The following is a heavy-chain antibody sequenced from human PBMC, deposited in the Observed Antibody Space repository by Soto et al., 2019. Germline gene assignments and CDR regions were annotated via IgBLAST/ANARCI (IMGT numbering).Heavy chain of an antibody. CDR2: ISYDGSNK. V-gene: IGHV3-30*18. CDR1: GFTFSSYG. Sequence: QVQLVESGGGVVQPGRSLRLSCAASGFTFSSYGMHWVRQAPGKGLEWVAVISYDGSNKYYADSVKGRFTISRDNSKNPLYLQRNSLRAEDTAVYYCAKDRHLAYCGGDCYSKAYGMDVWGQGTTVTVSS. CDR3: AKDRHLAYCGGDCYSKAYGMDV. D-gene: IGHD2-21*02. J-gene: IGHJ6*02.